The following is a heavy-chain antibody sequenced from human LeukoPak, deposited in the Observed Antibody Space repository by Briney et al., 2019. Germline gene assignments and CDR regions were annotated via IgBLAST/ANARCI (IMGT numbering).Heavy chain of an antibody. CDR2: ISGDGSRT. D-gene: IGHD3-22*01. Sequence: GGSLRLSCAASGFTFSSYSMNWVRQAPGEGLEWVSLISGDGSRTYYADSVKGRFTISRDNSKRSLYLQMNSLTTEDTALYYCAKDSLSLYYDSSGYLDFWGQGTLVTVSS. J-gene: IGHJ4*02. CDR1: GFTFSSYS. V-gene: IGHV3-43*02. CDR3: AKDSLSLYYDSSGYLDF.